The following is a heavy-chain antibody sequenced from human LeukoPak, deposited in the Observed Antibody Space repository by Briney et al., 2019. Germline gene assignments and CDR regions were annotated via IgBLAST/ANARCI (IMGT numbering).Heavy chain of an antibody. Sequence: SETLSLTCTVSGGSFRNSYYWGWIRQPPGRGLEWIGSIHYSGSAYYNPSLKSRVTMSVDTSKTQFSLKLSSVTAADTAVYYCARTYSGNSIRLDPWGQGTLVTVSS. J-gene: IGHJ5*02. CDR2: IHYSGSA. CDR3: ARTYSGNSIRLDP. D-gene: IGHD1-26*01. CDR1: GGSFRNSYY. V-gene: IGHV4-39*01.